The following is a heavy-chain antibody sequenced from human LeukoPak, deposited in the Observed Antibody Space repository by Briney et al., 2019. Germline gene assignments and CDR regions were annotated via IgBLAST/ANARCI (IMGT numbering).Heavy chain of an antibody. D-gene: IGHD3-10*01. CDR1: GYTFTRYG. Sequence: ASVKVSCKASGYTFTRYGISWVRQAPGQGLEWMGWISAYNGNTNYAQKLQGRVTMTTDTSTSTAYMELRSLRSDDTAVYYCARSSYYYGSGSYSHYYYYYYMDVWGKGTTVTVSS. CDR2: ISAYNGNT. J-gene: IGHJ6*03. V-gene: IGHV1-18*01. CDR3: ARSSYYYGSGSYSHYYYYYYMDV.